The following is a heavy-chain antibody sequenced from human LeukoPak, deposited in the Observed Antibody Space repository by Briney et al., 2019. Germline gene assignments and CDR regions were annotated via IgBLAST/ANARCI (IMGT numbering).Heavy chain of an antibody. D-gene: IGHD4-23*01. Sequence: GGSLRLSCAASGFTFSSHGMNWVRQAPGKGLEWVSGISPSGGITYYTDSVKGRFTISRDNSKNTLYLQMNSLRAEDTAVYYCARELIMTTVVTKQLGAFDIWGQGTMVTVSS. CDR1: GFTFSSHG. J-gene: IGHJ3*02. V-gene: IGHV3-23*01. CDR2: ISPSGGIT. CDR3: ARELIMTTVVTKQLGAFDI.